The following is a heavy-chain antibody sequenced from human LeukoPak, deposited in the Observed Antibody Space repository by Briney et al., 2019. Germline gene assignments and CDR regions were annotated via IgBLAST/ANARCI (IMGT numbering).Heavy chain of an antibody. CDR3: ARDLGIVVVVAADDAFDI. V-gene: IGHV1-18*01. CDR2: ISAYNGNT. CDR1: GYTFTSYG. J-gene: IGHJ3*02. D-gene: IGHD2-15*01. Sequence: ASVKVSCKASGYTFTSYGISWVRQAHGQGLEWMGWISAYNGNTNYAQKLPGRVTMTTDTSKSTAYMELRSLRSDDTAVYYCARDLGIVVVVAADDAFDIWGQGTMVTVSS.